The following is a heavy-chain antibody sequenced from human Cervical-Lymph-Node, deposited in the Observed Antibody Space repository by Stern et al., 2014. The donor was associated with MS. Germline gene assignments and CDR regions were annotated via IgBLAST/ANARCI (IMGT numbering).Heavy chain of an antibody. V-gene: IGHV4-59*01. J-gene: IGHJ4*01. D-gene: IGHD2/OR15-2a*01. CDR3: ARDKGMFFL. Sequence: QLQLQESGPGLLRPSETLSLTCTVSGASITSYYWSWIRQPPGKGLEWIGYIYYSGTTNYNASLKGRVAISIDTSKTQFSLRLSSVTAADTAVYYCARDKGMFFLWGQGTLVTVSS. CDR1: GASITSYY. CDR2: IYYSGTT.